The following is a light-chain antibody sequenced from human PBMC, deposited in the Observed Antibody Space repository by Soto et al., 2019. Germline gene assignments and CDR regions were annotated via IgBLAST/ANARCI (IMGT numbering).Light chain of an antibody. CDR3: AAWDDSLKGPV. J-gene: IGLJ3*02. CDR1: SSNIGSNT. CDR2: SHN. Sequence: QAVVTQPPSASGTPGQRVTISCSGSSSNIGSNTVNWYQQLPGTAPKLLIYSHNQRPSGVPDRFSGSKSGTSASLAISGLQSEDEADYYCAAWDDSLKGPVFGGGTKLTVL. V-gene: IGLV1-44*01.